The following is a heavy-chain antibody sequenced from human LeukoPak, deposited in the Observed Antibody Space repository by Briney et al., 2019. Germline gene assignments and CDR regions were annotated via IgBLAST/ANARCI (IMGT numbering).Heavy chain of an antibody. CDR3: ARGIWSSHKADYYLDH. CDR2: ISYDGSNK. V-gene: IGHV3-30*03. CDR1: GFTFSSYG. Sequence: PGRSLRLSCAASGFTFSSYGMHWVRQAPGKGLEWVAVISYDGSNKYYADSVKGRFTISRDNSKNTLYLQMNSLRSEDTAVYYCARGIWSSHKADYYLDHWGQGTLVTVSS. D-gene: IGHD3-3*01. J-gene: IGHJ4*02.